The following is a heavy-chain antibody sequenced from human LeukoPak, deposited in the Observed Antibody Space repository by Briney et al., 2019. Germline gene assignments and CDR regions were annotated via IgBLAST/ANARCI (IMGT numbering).Heavy chain of an antibody. D-gene: IGHD6-19*01. CDR2: IYHSGTT. V-gene: IGHV4-4*02. CDR1: GGSISSSNW. Sequence: PSGTLSLTCAVSGGSISSSNWWSWVRQPPGKGLEWIGDIYHSGTTYYNPSLKSRVTISVDKSKNQFSLKLSSVSAADTAVYYCARNIIAVAGIDWGQGTLVTVSS. J-gene: IGHJ4*02. CDR3: ARNIIAVAGID.